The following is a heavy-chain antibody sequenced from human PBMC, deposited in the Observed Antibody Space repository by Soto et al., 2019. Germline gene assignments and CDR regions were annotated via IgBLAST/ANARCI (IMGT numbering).Heavy chain of an antibody. D-gene: IGHD6-6*01. CDR3: ARLVYSSSPLVPFDY. CDR1: GYRFSSHW. J-gene: IGHJ4*02. CDR2: MYPGDSDT. Sequence: XESLTISGKGSGYRFSSHWIGWVRQMPGKGLEWMGIMYPGDSDTRYSPSFQGQVTISADKSISTAYLQWSSLKASDTAMYYCARLVYSSSPLVPFDYWGQGTLVTVSS. V-gene: IGHV5-51*01.